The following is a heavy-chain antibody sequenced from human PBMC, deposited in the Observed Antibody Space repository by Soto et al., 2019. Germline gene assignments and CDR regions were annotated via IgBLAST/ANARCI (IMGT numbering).Heavy chain of an antibody. D-gene: IGHD1-26*01. Sequence: PSETLSLTCTVSGGSLSSYYWSWLRQPPGKGLEWIGYIYYSGSTNYNPSLKSRVTISVDTSKNQFSLKLSSVTAADTAVYYCAREYSNSPEAFDSSGQGTLVTVSS. CDR2: IYYSGST. V-gene: IGHV4-59*01. CDR1: GGSLSSYY. J-gene: IGHJ4*02. CDR3: AREYSNSPEAFDS.